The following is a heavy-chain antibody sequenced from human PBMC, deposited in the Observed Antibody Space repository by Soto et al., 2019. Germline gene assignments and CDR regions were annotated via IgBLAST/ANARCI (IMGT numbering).Heavy chain of an antibody. J-gene: IGHJ6*02. CDR3: ARPTTGFMDV. Sequence: GGSLRLSCAASGFTFSNYGMHWVRQGPGKGLEWVAVIWFDGTDKYYADSVKGRFTISRDNSKNTLYLQMSSLRAEDTAVYYCARPTTGFMDVWGRGTAVTVSS. D-gene: IGHD4-17*01. V-gene: IGHV3-33*01. CDR2: IWFDGTDK. CDR1: GFTFSNYG.